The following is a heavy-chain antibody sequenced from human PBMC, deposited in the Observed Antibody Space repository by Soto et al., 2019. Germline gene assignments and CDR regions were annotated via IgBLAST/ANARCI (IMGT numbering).Heavy chain of an antibody. J-gene: IGHJ4*02. CDR1: GGSISSGDYY. CDR2: IYYSGST. V-gene: IGHV4-30-4*01. CDR3: ARGWGNYALDY. Sequence: QVQLQESGPGLVKPSQTLSLTCTVSGGSISSGDYYWSWLRQPPGKGLEWIGYIYYSGSTYYNPSLKSRVTISVDTSKNQVSLKLSSVTAADTGVYYCARGWGNYALDYWGQGTLVTVSS. D-gene: IGHD4-4*01.